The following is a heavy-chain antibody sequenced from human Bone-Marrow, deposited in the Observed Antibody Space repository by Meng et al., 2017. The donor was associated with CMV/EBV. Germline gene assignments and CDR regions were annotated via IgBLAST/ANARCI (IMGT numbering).Heavy chain of an antibody. Sequence: SCKASGGTFSSYAISWVRQAPGKGLEWVSYISSSGSTIYYADSVKSRFTISRDNAKNSLYLQMNSLRAEDTAVYYCARDGGSQGYCSSTSCWTKYYYYGMDVWGQGTTVTVSS. V-gene: IGHV3-11*01. CDR1: GGTFSSYA. D-gene: IGHD2-2*01. CDR3: ARDGGSQGYCSSTSCWTKYYYYGMDV. J-gene: IGHJ6*02. CDR2: ISSSGSTI.